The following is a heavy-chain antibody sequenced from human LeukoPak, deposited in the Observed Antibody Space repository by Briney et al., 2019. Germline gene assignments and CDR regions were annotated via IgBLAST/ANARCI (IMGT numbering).Heavy chain of an antibody. CDR2: ISYDGSNK. D-gene: IGHD6-19*01. Sequence: GGSLRLSCAASGFTFSSYGMHWVRQAPGKGLEWVAVISYDGSNKYYADSVKGRFTISRDNSKNTLYLQMNSLRAEDTAVYYCAKDAREYSSGPRSSWGQGTLVTVSS. CDR3: AKDAREYSSGPRSS. CDR1: GFTFSSYG. V-gene: IGHV3-30*18. J-gene: IGHJ5*02.